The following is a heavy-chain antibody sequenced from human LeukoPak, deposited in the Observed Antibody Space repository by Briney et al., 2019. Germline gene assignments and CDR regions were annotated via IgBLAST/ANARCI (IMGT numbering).Heavy chain of an antibody. CDR3: VGYSYGYGWFDP. V-gene: IGHV4-34*01. J-gene: IGHJ5*02. CDR1: GGSFSGYY. D-gene: IGHD5-18*01. Sequence: SETLSLTCAVYGGSFSGYYWRWIRQPPGKGLEWIGEINHSGSTNYNPSLKSRVTISVDTSKNQFSLKLSSVTAADTAVYYCVGYSYGYGWFDPWGQGTLVTVSS. CDR2: INHSGST.